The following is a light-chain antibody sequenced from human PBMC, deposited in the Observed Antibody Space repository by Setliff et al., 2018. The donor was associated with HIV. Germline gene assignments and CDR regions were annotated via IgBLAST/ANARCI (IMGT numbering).Light chain of an antibody. Sequence: QSALTQPASLSGSPGQSITISCTGTSSDVGSYKLVSWYQQHPGKAPKVMIYEVTKRPSGVSNRFSGSKSANTASLTISGLQAEDEADYYCCSYAGSGTLYVFGTGTKV. J-gene: IGLJ1*01. CDR3: CSYAGSGTLYV. CDR1: SSDVGSYKL. CDR2: EVT. V-gene: IGLV2-23*02.